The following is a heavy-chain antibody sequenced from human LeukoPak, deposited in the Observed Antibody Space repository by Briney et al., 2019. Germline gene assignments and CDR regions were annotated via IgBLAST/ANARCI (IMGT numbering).Heavy chain of an antibody. Sequence: PGGSLRLSCAASGFTFSGYWMTWVRQAPGKGLEWVANIKEDGTEKYYVDSVKGRFTISRDNAKNSLSLQMNSLNVDDTGVYFCTRDALFGSGRTHLDFWSQGTLVSVSS. J-gene: IGHJ4*02. V-gene: IGHV3-7*04. D-gene: IGHD3-10*01. CDR1: GFTFSGYW. CDR3: TRDALFGSGRTHLDF. CDR2: IKEDGTEK.